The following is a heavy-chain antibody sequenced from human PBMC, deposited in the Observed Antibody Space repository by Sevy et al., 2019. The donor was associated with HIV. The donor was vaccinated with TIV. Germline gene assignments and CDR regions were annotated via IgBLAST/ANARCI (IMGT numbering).Heavy chain of an antibody. J-gene: IGHJ4*02. V-gene: IGHV4-39*01. Sequence: SETLSLTCTVSGGSISSSGYYWGWIRQPPGMGLEWLGSIYYSGSTYYNPSLKSRVTISVDTSKNQFSLKLSSVTAADTAVYYCARAIAARRVTLHYWGQGTLVTVSS. CDR2: IYYSGST. CDR3: ARAIAARRVTLHY. D-gene: IGHD6-6*01. CDR1: GGSISSSGYY.